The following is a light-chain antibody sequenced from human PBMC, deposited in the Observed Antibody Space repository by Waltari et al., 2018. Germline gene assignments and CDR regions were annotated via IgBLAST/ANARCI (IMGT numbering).Light chain of an antibody. V-gene: IGKV3-15*01. Sequence: VMTPSPATLSESPGKLFPLTCRASQSVSNNVAWYQQRPGQAPRLLIYGVSTRATDVPAKFSGSRSGTEVTLTINTLQSEDATTYYCQQYNVWPRTFGQGTKVEI. CDR3: QQYNVWPRT. CDR1: QSVSNN. CDR2: GVS. J-gene: IGKJ1*01.